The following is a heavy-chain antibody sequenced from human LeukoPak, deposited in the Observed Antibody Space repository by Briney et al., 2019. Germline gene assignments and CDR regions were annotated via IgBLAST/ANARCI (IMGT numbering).Heavy chain of an antibody. CDR1: GGSFSGYY. CDR3: ARRIVVVPAAHPTAFDI. J-gene: IGHJ3*02. CDR2: INHSGST. Sequence: PSETLSLTCAVYGGSFSGYYWSWIRQPPGKGLEWIGEINHSGSTNYNPSLKSRVTISVDTSKNQFSLKLSSVTAADTAVYYCARRIVVVPAAHPTAFDIWAKGQWSPSLQ. D-gene: IGHD2-2*01. V-gene: IGHV4-34*01.